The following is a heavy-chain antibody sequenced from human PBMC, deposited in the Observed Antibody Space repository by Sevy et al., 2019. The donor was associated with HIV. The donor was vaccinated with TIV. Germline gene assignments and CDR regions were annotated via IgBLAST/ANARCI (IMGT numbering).Heavy chain of an antibody. CDR3: ARGSGRAYCSGGSCYSIYLDY. J-gene: IGHJ4*02. D-gene: IGHD2-15*01. V-gene: IGHV1-2*02. CDR2: INPNSGGT. Sequence: ASVKVSCKASGYTFTGYYMHWVRQAPGQGLEWMGWINPNSGGTNYAQKFQGRVTMTRDTSISTAYMELGRLRSDDTAGYYCARGSGRAYCSGGSCYSIYLDYWGQGTLVTVSS. CDR1: GYTFTGYY.